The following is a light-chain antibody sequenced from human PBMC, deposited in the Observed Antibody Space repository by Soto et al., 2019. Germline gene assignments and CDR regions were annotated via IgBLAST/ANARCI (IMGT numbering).Light chain of an antibody. J-gene: IGLJ3*02. CDR2: EVS. V-gene: IGLV2-14*01. Sequence: QSALTQPASVSGSPGQSITISCTGTSSDVGGYNYVSWYQQHQGKAPKLMIYEVSNRPSGVSNRFSGSKSGNTASQTISGLHAEDEADYYCSSYTSSSTRVFGGGTKLTVL. CDR3: SSYTSSSTRV. CDR1: SSDVGGYNY.